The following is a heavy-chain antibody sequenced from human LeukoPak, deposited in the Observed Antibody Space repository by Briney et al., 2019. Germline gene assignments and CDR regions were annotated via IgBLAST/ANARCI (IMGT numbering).Heavy chain of an antibody. D-gene: IGHD3-22*01. V-gene: IGHV3-74*01. J-gene: IGHJ6*02. Sequence: PGGSLRLSCAASGFTFSSYWMHWVRQAPGKGLVWVSRINGDGSNTNYADSVKGRFTISRDNAKNTLYLQMNSLRAEDTAMYYCARHGSVVTPWSMDVWDQGTTVTVSS. CDR3: ARHGSVVTPWSMDV. CDR2: INGDGSNT. CDR1: GFTFSSYW.